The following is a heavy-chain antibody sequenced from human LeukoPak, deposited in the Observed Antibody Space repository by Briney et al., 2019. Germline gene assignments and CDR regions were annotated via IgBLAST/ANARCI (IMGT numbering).Heavy chain of an antibody. D-gene: IGHD3-10*01. J-gene: IGHJ4*02. V-gene: IGHV3-21*01. Sequence: PGGSLRLSCAASGFTFSSYSMNWVRQAPGKGLEWVSSISSSSSYIYYVDSVKGRFTISRDNAKNSLYLQMNSLRAEDTAVYYCARDRGITMVRGTDYWGQGTLVTVSS. CDR1: GFTFSSYS. CDR3: ARDRGITMVRGTDY. CDR2: ISSSSSYI.